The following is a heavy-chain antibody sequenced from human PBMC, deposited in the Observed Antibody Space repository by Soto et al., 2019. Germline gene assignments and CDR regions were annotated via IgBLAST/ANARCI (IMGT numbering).Heavy chain of an antibody. Sequence: EVQLVESGGGLVQPGGSLRLSCAASGFTFSSYWMSWVRQAPGKGLEWVANIKQDGSEKYYVDSVKGRFTISRDNAKNSLYLQMNSLRAEDTAVYYCARVGGGYCSSTSCYADGEVDWYFDLWGRGTLVTVSS. V-gene: IGHV3-7*01. CDR2: IKQDGSEK. CDR1: GFTFSSYW. J-gene: IGHJ2*01. CDR3: ARVGGGYCSSTSCYADGEVDWYFDL. D-gene: IGHD2-2*01.